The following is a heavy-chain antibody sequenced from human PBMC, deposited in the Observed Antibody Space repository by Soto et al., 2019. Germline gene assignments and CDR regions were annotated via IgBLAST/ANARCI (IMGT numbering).Heavy chain of an antibody. D-gene: IGHD3-10*01. CDR1: GYTFTSYG. CDR3: ASRKSSPYFDY. Sequence: ASVKVSCKASGYTFTSYGISWVRQAPGQGLEWMGWISAYNGNTNYAQKLQGRVTMTRDTSISTAYMELSSLRSDDTAVYYCASRKSSPYFDYWGQGTLVTVSS. CDR2: ISAYNGNT. V-gene: IGHV1-18*01. J-gene: IGHJ4*02.